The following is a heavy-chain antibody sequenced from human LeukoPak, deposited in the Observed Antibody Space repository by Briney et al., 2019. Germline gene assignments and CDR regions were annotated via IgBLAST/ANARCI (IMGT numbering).Heavy chain of an antibody. CDR3: ARVPHGETIFGVVLYWFDP. J-gene: IGHJ5*02. Sequence: ASETLSLTCTVSGGSISSYYWSWIRQPPGKGLEWIGYIYYSGSTNYNPSLKSRVTISVDTSKNQFSLKLSSVTAADTAVYYCARVPHGETIFGVVLYWFDPWGQGTLVTVSS. CDR2: IYYSGST. CDR1: GGSISSYY. D-gene: IGHD3-3*01. V-gene: IGHV4-59*08.